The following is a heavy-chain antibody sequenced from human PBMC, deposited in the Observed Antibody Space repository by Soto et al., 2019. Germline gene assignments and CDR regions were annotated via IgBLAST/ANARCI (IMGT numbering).Heavy chain of an antibody. J-gene: IGHJ4*02. CDR1: GGSFSGYY. CDR3: ARGQADQRRDIVVVVAATHKTHFDY. D-gene: IGHD2-15*01. V-gene: IGHV4-34*01. CDR2: INHSGST. Sequence: SETLSLTCAVYGGSFSGYYWSWIRQPPGKGLEWIGEINHSGSTNYNPSLKSRVTISVDTPKNQFSLKLSSVTAADTAVYYCARGQADQRRDIVVVVAATHKTHFDYWGQGTLVTVSS.